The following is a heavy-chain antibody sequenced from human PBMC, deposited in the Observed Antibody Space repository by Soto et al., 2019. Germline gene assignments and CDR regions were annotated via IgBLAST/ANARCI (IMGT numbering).Heavy chain of an antibody. J-gene: IGHJ4*02. CDR3: ATSFRYFDN. CDR2: ISGRGTNT. CDR1: GSISTTTP. D-gene: IGHD3-16*01. Sequence: VGSLRLSCAASGSISTTTPLSWVRQAPGKGLEWVSTISGRGTNTYYADSVKGRFIISRDNLKNTVNLQMNSLGVEDTAIYYCATSFRYFDNWGQGTRVTVSS. V-gene: IGHV3-23*01.